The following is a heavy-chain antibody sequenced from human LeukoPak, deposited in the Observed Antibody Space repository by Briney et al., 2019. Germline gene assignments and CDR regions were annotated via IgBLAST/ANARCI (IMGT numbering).Heavy chain of an antibody. CDR3: ARAPGGYCSGGSCYHYSDWYFDL. J-gene: IGHJ2*01. D-gene: IGHD2-15*01. CDR2: IWYDGSNK. CDR1: GFTFRSYG. Sequence: GGSLRLSCAASGFTFRSYGMHWVRQAPGKGLEWVAVIWYDGSNKYYADSVKGRFTISRDNSKNTLYLQMNSLRAEDTAVYYCARAPGGYCSGGSCYHYSDWYFDLWGRGTLVTVSS. V-gene: IGHV3-33*01.